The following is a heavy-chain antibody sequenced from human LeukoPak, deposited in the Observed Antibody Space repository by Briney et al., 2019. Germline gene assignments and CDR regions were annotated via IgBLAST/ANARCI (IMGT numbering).Heavy chain of an antibody. CDR3: AKRAGGSYQRGFDY. V-gene: IGHV3-30*18. J-gene: IGHJ4*02. CDR1: GFTFSSYG. CDR2: ISDDGSNK. D-gene: IGHD1-26*01. Sequence: GRSLRLSCAASGFTFSSYGMHWVRQAPGKGLEWVAVISDDGSNKYYTDSVKGRFTISRDNSKNTLYLQMNSLRTEDTAVYYCAKRAGGSYQRGFDYWGQGTLVTVSS.